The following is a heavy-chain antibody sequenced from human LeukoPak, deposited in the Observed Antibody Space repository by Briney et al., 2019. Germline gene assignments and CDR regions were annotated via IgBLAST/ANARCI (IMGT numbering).Heavy chain of an antibody. CDR2: VYYSGTT. CDR3: ARLPRSFDSKDAFDI. J-gene: IGHJ3*02. V-gene: IGHV4-59*08. Sequence: PSETLSLTCTVSGGSISNYYWNWIRQPPGKGLEWIGGVYYSGTTNYNPSLQSRVTVSVDTSKNQCSLKLRSVTAADTAVYYCARLPRSFDSKDAFDIWGQGTMVTVSS. D-gene: IGHD3-9*01. CDR1: GGSISNYY.